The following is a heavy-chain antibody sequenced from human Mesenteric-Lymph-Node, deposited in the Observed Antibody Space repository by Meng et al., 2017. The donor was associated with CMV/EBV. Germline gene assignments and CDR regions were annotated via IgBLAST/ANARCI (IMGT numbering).Heavy chain of an antibody. CDR1: GNSVSSYY. CDR2: IYNTVST. J-gene: IGHJ4*02. D-gene: IGHD1-26*01. CDR3: ARDPTNGSPTGFDY. V-gene: IGHV4-59*02. Sequence: GSLRLSCSVSGNSVSSYYWSWIRQPLGKGLEWIGYIYNTVSTNYNPSLESRVTISVDTSKNQFSLKVSSVTAADTAVYYCARDPTNGSPTGFDYWGQGTLVTVSS.